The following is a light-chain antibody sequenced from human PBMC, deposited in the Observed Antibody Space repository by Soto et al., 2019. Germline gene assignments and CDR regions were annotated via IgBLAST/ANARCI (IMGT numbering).Light chain of an antibody. V-gene: IGKV1-5*03. J-gene: IGKJ4*01. CDR2: KAS. CDR1: QSISSW. Sequence: DIQMTQSPSTLSASVGDRVTITCRASQSISSWLAWYQHKPGKAPKVLINKASSLESRVPSRFSGSGSETEFTLTISSLQPDDFATYYCQQYNSYPLTFGGGTKVEIK. CDR3: QQYNSYPLT.